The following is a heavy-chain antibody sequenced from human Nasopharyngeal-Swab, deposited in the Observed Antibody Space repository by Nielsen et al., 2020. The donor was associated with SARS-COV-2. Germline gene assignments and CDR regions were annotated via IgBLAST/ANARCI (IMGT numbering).Heavy chain of an antibody. J-gene: IGHJ6*03. D-gene: IGHD3-3*01. CDR2: IKQDGSEK. CDR3: ARNDFWSGYYKGPMDV. Sequence: WIRQPPGKGLEWVANIKQDGSEKYYVDSVKGRFTISRDNAKNSLYLQMNSLRAEDTAVYYCARNDFWSGYYKGPMDVWGKGTTVTVSS. V-gene: IGHV3-7*03.